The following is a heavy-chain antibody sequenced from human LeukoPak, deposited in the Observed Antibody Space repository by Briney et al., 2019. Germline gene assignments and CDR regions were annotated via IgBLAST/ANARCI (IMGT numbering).Heavy chain of an antibody. J-gene: IGHJ4*02. CDR2: ISYDGINK. D-gene: IGHD5-24*01. V-gene: IGHV3-30*18. CDR1: GFTFCSYG. Sequence: GGSLRLSCAASGFTFCSYGMHWVRQAPGKGPGWVAVISYDGINKYYADSVKGRFTISRDNSKNTLYLQMNSLRAEDTAVYYCTKDRMATIIGEFDYWGQGTLVTVSS. CDR3: TKDRMATIIGEFDY.